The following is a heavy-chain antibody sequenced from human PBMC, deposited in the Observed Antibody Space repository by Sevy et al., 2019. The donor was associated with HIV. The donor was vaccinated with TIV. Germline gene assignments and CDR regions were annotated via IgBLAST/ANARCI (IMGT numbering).Heavy chain of an antibody. CDR3: ARDRCSSTSCYRDYYYGMDV. Sequence: GGSLRLSCAASGFAFSSYSMNWVRQAPGKGLEWVSYISSSRSTINYADSVKGRFTISRDNAKNSLYLQMNSLRAADTAVYYCARDRCSSTSCYRDYYYGMDVWGQGTTVTVSS. CDR1: GFAFSSYS. CDR2: ISSSRSTI. J-gene: IGHJ6*02. V-gene: IGHV3-48*01. D-gene: IGHD2-2*02.